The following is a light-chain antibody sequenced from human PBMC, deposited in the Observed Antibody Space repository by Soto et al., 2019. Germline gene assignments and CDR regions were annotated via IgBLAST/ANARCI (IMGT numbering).Light chain of an antibody. CDR1: SSDIGGYKH. Sequence: QSVLTQAASVSGTPGQSITISCSGTSSDIGGYKHVSWYQQHPGKAPKLMIYEVSNRPSGDSNCFSGSNSGNTAYLTFSGIQAEDEADYNCSTNTTSSTQNFGPGTKVTV. CDR2: EVS. V-gene: IGLV2-14*01. CDR3: STNTTSSTQN. J-gene: IGLJ1*01.